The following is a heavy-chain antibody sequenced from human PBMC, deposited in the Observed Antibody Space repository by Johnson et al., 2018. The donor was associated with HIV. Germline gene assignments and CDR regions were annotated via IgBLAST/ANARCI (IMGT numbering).Heavy chain of an antibody. CDR1: GFTFSSYW. D-gene: IGHD2-21*02. J-gene: IGHJ3*01. CDR3: AKDTAFCGGDCPPDRAFAV. CDR2: SSWNSGSV. Sequence: QLVESGGGLVKPGGSLRLSCAASGFTFSSYWMHWVRQAPGKGLVWVSGSSWNSGSVCYADSVKGRFTISRDNAKISLYLQMNSLRAEDTALYYCAKDTAFCGGDCPPDRAFAVWCQGTMVTVSS. V-gene: IGHV3-9*01.